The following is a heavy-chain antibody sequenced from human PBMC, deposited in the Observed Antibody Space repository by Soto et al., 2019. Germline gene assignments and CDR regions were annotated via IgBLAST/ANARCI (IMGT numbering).Heavy chain of an antibody. CDR1: GGTFSSYA. J-gene: IGHJ3*02. V-gene: IGHV1-69*13. CDR3: ARFLTPKLELDAFDI. Sequence: GASVKVSCKASGGTFSSYAISWVRQAPGQGLEWMGGIIPIFGTANYAQKFQGRVTITADESTSTAYMELSSLRSEDTAVYYCARFLTPKLELDAFDIWGQGTMVTVSS. CDR2: IIPIFGTA. D-gene: IGHD1-7*01.